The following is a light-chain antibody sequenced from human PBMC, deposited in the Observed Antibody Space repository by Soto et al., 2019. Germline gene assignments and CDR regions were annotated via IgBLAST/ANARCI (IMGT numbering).Light chain of an antibody. J-gene: IGLJ2*01. Sequence: QSVLTQPPSASGSPGQSVTISCTGTRGDLGAYNYVSWYQQHPGKAPKLMIYEVNKRPSGVPYRFSGSKSGNTASLTVSGLQADDEADYYCSAYAGSSTLFGGGTKLTVL. CDR3: SAYAGSSTL. CDR2: EVN. CDR1: RGDLGAYNY. V-gene: IGLV2-8*01.